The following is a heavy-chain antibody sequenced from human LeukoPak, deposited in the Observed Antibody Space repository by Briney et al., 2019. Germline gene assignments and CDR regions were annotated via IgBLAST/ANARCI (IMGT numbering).Heavy chain of an antibody. CDR1: GGSISSYY. V-gene: IGHV4-59*01. J-gene: IGHJ5*02. CDR2: IYYRGST. D-gene: IGHD6-19*01. CDR3: ARGMIGAVAGTWWFDP. Sequence: SETLSLTCTVSGGSISSYYWSWIRQPPGKGLECLGHIYYRGSTNYNPSLKSRVTISVDASKNQFSLKLSSVTAADTAVYYCARGMIGAVAGTWWFDPWGQGTLVTVSS.